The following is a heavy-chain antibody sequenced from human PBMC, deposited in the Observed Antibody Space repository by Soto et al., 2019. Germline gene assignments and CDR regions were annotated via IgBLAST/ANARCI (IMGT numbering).Heavy chain of an antibody. J-gene: IGHJ6*02. CDR2: ISAYNGNT. V-gene: IGHV1-18*01. CDR1: GYTFTSYG. CDR3: ARVSIDWELPDCGMDV. Sequence: QVQLVQSGAEVKKPGASVKVSCKASGYTFTSYGISWVRQAPGQGLEWMGWISAYNGNTNYAQKLQGRVTMTTDTSSSTAYMELRSLRCAATAVYYCARVSIDWELPDCGMDVWGQGTTVTVSS. D-gene: IGHD1-26*01.